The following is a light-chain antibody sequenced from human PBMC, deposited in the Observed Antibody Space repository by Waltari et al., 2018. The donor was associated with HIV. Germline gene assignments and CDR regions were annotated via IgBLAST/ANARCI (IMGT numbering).Light chain of an antibody. J-gene: IGLJ2*01. CDR3: SSYVGSNRV. CDR2: EVN. V-gene: IGLV2-8*01. Sequence: QSALTQPPSASGSPGQSVTISCTGISSDVGDYNYVSWYQQHPGKAPQLMIYEVNKRPSGVPYRFSGSKSGNTASLTVSGLQAEDEADYYCSSYVGSNRVFGGGTKLTVL. CDR1: SSDVGDYNY.